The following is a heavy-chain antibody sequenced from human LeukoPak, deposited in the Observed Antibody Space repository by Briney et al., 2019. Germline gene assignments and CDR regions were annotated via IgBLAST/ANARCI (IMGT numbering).Heavy chain of an antibody. CDR2: IYYSGST. J-gene: IGHJ4*02. V-gene: IGHV4-59*01. CDR1: GGSINNYY. Sequence: SEILSLTCTVSGGSINNYYWSWIRQPPGKGLELIGYIYYSGSTNYNPSLKSRVTMSVDTSKNQFSLKVNSVTDADTAVYYCARRTGYYDGFDYWGQGTLVTVSS. D-gene: IGHD3/OR15-3a*01. CDR3: ARRTGYYDGFDY.